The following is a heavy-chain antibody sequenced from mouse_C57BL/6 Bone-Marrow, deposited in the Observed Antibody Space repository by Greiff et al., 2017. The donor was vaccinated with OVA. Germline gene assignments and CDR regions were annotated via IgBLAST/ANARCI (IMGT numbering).Heavy chain of an antibody. Sequence: QVQLQQPGAELVRPGSSVKLSCKASGYTFTSYWMHWVKQRPIQGLEWIGNIDPSDSDTHSNQKFKDKATLTVDKSSSTAYMQLSSLTSEDSAVYYCARRPEHYFDYWGQGTTLTVSS. CDR2: IDPSDSDT. CDR1: GYTFTSYW. CDR3: ARRPEHYFDY. V-gene: IGHV1-52*01. J-gene: IGHJ2*01.